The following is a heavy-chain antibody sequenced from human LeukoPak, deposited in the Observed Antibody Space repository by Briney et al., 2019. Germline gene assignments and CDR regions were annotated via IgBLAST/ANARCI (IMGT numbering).Heavy chain of an antibody. CDR1: GHSISSGYY. CDR3: ARDLGGTAMVSAY. D-gene: IGHD5-18*01. V-gene: IGHV4-38-2*02. J-gene: IGHJ4*02. Sequence: SETLSLTCTVSGHSISSGYYWGWIRPPPGKGREWSGSIYHSGSTYYNPSLKSRVTISVDTSKNQFSLKLSSVTAADTAVYYCARDLGGTAMVSAYWGQGTLVTVSS. CDR2: IYHSGST.